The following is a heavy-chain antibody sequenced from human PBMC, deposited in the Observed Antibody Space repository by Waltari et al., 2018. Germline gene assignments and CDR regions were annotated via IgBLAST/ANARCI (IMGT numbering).Heavy chain of an antibody. CDR1: GFTFSSYW. Sequence: EVQLVESGGGLVQPGGSLRLSCAASGFTFSSYWMSWVRQATGKGLEWVANIKQDGSEKYYVDSVKGRFTISRDNAKNSLYLQMNRLRAADTAVYYCASQGRVVVKRDYFDYWGQGTLVTVSS. CDR3: ASQGRVVVKRDYFDY. CDR2: IKQDGSEK. J-gene: IGHJ4*02. V-gene: IGHV3-7*01. D-gene: IGHD3-22*01.